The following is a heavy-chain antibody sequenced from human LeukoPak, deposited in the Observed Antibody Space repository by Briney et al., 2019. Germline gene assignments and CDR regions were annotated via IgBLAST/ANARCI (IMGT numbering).Heavy chain of an antibody. CDR1: AFALSPYN. Sequence: GGSLRLSCAASAFALSPYNMNWVRQAPGKGREWISYISSSSSSIYYADSVKGRFTISRDNAKNSLYLQMNRLRDEDTAVYYCARDPGWTGIDYWGQGTLVTVSS. J-gene: IGHJ4*02. CDR3: ARDPGWTGIDY. V-gene: IGHV3-48*02. D-gene: IGHD3-10*01. CDR2: ISSSSSSI.